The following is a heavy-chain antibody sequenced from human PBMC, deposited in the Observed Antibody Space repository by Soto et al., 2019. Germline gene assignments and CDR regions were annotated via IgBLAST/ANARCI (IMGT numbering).Heavy chain of an antibody. D-gene: IGHD2-2*01. V-gene: IGHV1-69*13. CDR2: IIPIFGTA. J-gene: IGHJ6*02. Sequence: SVKVSFKASRGTFISYAISSVRQAPGQGLEWMGGIIPIFGTANYAQKFQGRVTITADESTRTAYMELSSLRSEDTAVYYCARASHRYCSSTSCHGYGMDVWGQGTTVTVSS. CDR1: RGTFISYA. CDR3: ARASHRYCSSTSCHGYGMDV.